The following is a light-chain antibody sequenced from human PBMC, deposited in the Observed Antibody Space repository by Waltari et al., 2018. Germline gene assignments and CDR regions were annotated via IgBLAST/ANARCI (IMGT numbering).Light chain of an antibody. Sequence: DVQLTQSPSSLSASIGDRVTITCRACQRSLTYLSWYHQRPGKAPRLLMSDVSDLKRGVPSRFTGSGSGTTFILTITSLQREDFGTYYCQQTYGIPLSFGAGTRVEIK. CDR1: QRSLTY. CDR2: DVS. CDR3: QQTYGIPLS. J-gene: IGKJ4*01. V-gene: IGKV1-39*01.